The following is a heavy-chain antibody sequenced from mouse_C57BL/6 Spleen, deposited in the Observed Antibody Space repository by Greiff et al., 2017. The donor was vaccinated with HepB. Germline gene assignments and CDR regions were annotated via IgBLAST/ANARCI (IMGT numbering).Heavy chain of an antibody. CDR3: AAIHY. Sequence: QVHLPPPGAPLVKPGASVKLSFPSPGYTFTSSFIPWVKQLPGQGLSWLGMIHPNSGSTTYTEKFKSTATLTVDKSSSTAYMQLSSLTSEDSAVYYCAAIHYWGQGTTLTVSS. CDR2: IHPNSGST. CDR1: GYTFTSSF. J-gene: IGHJ2*01. V-gene: IGHV1-64*01.